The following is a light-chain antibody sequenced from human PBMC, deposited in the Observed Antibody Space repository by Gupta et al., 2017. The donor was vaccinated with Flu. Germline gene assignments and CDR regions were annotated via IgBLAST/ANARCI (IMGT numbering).Light chain of an antibody. J-gene: IGKJ1*01. CDR2: GSS. CDR3: HQYNNWPRT. Sequence: EIALTQSPATLYVSPGYRSTLSCKASHTVSSYLAWYQQKPGQAPRLLIYGSSTRATGIPARFSGSGSGTDFTLTISSLQSEDFAFYYCHQYNNWPRTFGQGTKVEIK. V-gene: IGKV3-15*01. CDR1: HTVSSY.